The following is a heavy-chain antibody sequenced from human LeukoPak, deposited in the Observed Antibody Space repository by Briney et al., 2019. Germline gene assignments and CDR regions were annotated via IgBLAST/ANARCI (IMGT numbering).Heavy chain of an antibody. CDR2: IYYGGST. V-gene: IGHV4-39*01. Sequence: PSETLSLTCTVSGGSFSSSDDYWGWLRQPPGKGLEWIGVIYYGGSTYYRPSLKSRVTISMDTSKGQLSLRLSSVTAADTAVYYCVRAHRRSSSWDDYYYYYMDVWGKGTTVTISS. CDR3: VRAHRRSSSWDDYYYYYMDV. J-gene: IGHJ6*03. D-gene: IGHD6-13*01. CDR1: GGSFSSSDDY.